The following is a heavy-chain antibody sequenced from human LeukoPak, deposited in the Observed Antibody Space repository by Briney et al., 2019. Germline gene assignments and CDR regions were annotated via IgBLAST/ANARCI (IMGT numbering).Heavy chain of an antibody. D-gene: IGHD3-10*01. J-gene: IGHJ3*02. V-gene: IGHV3-30*02. Sequence: GGSLRLSCGASGFIFSNYGMHWVRQAPGKGLEWVAFIRYDGTNKYYADSVKGRFTISRDNSKNTLYLQMNSLRAEDTAVYYCAGTYYYGSGPFDIWGQGTMVTVSS. CDR3: AGTYYYGSGPFDI. CDR1: GFIFSNYG. CDR2: IRYDGTNK.